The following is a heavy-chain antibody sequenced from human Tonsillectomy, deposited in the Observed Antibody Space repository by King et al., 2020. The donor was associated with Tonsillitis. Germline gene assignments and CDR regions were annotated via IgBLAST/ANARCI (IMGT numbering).Heavy chain of an antibody. Sequence: VQLVESGGALVKPGGSLRLSCAASGLTFSNAWMSWVRQAPGKGLEWLGRIKSKADGGTTDYAAPVKGNFTISRDESKNTLDLQMNGQQTDDTAVYYGTTNLYVGDHWGQGTLVTVSS. D-gene: IGHD3-10*02. CDR1: GLTFSNAW. CDR2: IKSKADGGTT. CDR3: TTNLYVGDH. J-gene: IGHJ4*02. V-gene: IGHV3-15*02.